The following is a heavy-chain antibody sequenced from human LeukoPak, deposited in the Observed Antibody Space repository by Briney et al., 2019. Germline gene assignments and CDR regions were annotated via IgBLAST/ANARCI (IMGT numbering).Heavy chain of an antibody. CDR1: GGSITNYY. CDR3: ARAGDGGGRYGGLIDY. J-gene: IGHJ4*02. CDR2: IYYSGST. D-gene: IGHD5-24*01. Sequence: PSETLSLTCTVSGGSITNYYWSWIRQPPGKGLEWIGYIYYSGSTYYNPSLKSRVTISLDTSKNQFSLKLSSVTAADTAVYYCARAGDGGGRYGGLIDYWGQGTLATVSS. V-gene: IGHV4-59*01.